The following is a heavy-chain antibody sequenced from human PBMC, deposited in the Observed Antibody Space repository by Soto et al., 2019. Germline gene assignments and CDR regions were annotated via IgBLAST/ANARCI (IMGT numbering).Heavy chain of an antibody. Sequence: GGSLRLSCAASGFTFSNAWMSWVRQAPGKGLEWVGRIKSKTDGGTTDYAAPVKGRFTISRDDSKNTLYLQMNSLKTEDTAVYYCTTGCSSTSCYIDYWGQGTLVTVSS. D-gene: IGHD2-2*01. J-gene: IGHJ4*02. CDR2: IKSKTDGGTT. CDR3: TTGCSSTSCYIDY. CDR1: GFTFSNAW. V-gene: IGHV3-15*01.